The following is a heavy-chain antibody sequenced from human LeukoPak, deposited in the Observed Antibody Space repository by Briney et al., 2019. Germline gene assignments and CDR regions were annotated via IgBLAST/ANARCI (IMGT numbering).Heavy chain of an antibody. CDR2: ISWISGSI. D-gene: IGHD3-10*01. CDR3: AKVHYGSGSYYNGAFDI. J-gene: IGHJ3*02. CDR1: GFTFHDYA. Sequence: GRSLRLSCAASGFTFHDYAMHWVRQAPGKGLEWVSGISWISGSIGYADSVKGRFTISRDNAKNSLYLQMNSLSAEDMALYYCAKVHYGSGSYYNGAFDIWGQGTMVTVSS. V-gene: IGHV3-9*03.